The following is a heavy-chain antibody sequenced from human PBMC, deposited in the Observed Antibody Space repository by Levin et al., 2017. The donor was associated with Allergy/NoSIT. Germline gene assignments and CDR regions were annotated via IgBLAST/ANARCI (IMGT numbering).Heavy chain of an antibody. Sequence: SETLSLTCTVSGGSIRSYYWTWIRQTPGKGLEWVGYIYYNGNTNYTPSLKSRVTISVDTSKNHFSLKLTSVTAADTAVYYCARVASDYSDNSGSPTPPYCFDYWGQGTLVTVSS. CDR3: ARVASDYSDNSGSPTPPYCFDY. J-gene: IGHJ4*02. CDR2: IYYNGNT. D-gene: IGHD3-22*01. V-gene: IGHV4-59*01. CDR1: GGSIRSYY.